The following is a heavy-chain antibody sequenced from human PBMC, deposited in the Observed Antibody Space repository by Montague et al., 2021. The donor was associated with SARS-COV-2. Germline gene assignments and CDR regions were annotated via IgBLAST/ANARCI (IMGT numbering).Heavy chain of an antibody. CDR1: VFTLRSYA. D-gene: IGHD5-18*01. V-gene: IGHV3-23*01. CDR2: ISGSGGST. J-gene: IGHJ3*02. CDR3: AKVQGGGGYSFHFDAFDI. Sequence: SLRLSCAASVFTLRSYAMSWVRQAPGKGLEWVSTISGSGGSTYYADSVKGRFTISRDNSKSTLYLQMNTLRAEDTAVYYRAKVQGGGGYSFHFDAFDIWGQGTMVTVSS.